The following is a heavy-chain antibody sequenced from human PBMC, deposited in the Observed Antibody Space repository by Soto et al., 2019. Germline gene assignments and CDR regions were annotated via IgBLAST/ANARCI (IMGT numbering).Heavy chain of an antibody. J-gene: IGHJ6*02. CDR1: GGSISSYY. Sequence: SETLSLTCTVSGGSISSYYWSWIRQPAGKGLEWIGRIYTSGSTNYNPSLKSRVTMSVDTSKNQFSLKLSSVTAADTAVYYCARDSRTYYDFWSGWAPYYYYYGMDVWGQGTTVTVS. CDR2: IYTSGST. CDR3: ARDSRTYYDFWSGWAPYYYYYGMDV. V-gene: IGHV4-4*07. D-gene: IGHD3-3*01.